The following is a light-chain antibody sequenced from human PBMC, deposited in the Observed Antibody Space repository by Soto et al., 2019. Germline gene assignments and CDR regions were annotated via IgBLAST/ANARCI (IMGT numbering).Light chain of an antibody. CDR1: QSVSSSY. Sequence: EIVLTQSPGTLSLSPGERVTLSCRASQSVSSSYLAWYQQQPGQAPRLLIYGASSRATGIPDRFSGSGSGTDFALTISRLEPEDFAVYYCQQYGSSPLTFGGGTKV. CDR2: GAS. V-gene: IGKV3-20*01. CDR3: QQYGSSPLT. J-gene: IGKJ4*01.